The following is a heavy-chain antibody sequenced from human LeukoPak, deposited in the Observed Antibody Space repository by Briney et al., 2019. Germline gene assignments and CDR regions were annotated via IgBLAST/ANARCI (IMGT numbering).Heavy chain of an antibody. V-gene: IGHV4-59*12. CDR1: GGSISSYY. CDR2: IYYSGST. Sequence: SETLSLTCTVSGGSISSYYWSWIRQPPGKGLEWIGYIYYSGSTNYNPSLKSRVTISVDTSKNQFSLKLSSVTAADTAVYFCASPTTTVTTDWYFDLWGRGTLVTVSS. D-gene: IGHD4-17*01. CDR3: ASPTTTVTTDWYFDL. J-gene: IGHJ2*01.